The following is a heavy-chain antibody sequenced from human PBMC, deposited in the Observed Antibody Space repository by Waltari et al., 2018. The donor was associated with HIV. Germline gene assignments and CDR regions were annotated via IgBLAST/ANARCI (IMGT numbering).Heavy chain of an antibody. CDR3: ARGRFGAGTTGAFDI. Sequence: QLQLQESGPGLVKPSETLSLTCTVSGGSISINNYYWGWIRQPPGKGLEWIGSIYYSGSTYYNPSLKSRVTISVDTSKNQCSLKLSSVTAADTAVYYCARGRFGAGTTGAFDIWGQGTMVTVSS. CDR1: GGSISINNYY. J-gene: IGHJ3*02. CDR2: IYYSGST. D-gene: IGHD1-7*01. V-gene: IGHV4-39*07.